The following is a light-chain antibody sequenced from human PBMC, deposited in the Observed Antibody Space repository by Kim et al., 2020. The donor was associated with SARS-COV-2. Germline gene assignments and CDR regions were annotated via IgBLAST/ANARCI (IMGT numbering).Light chain of an antibody. J-gene: IGKJ5*01. CDR2: VAS. Sequence: ASVGDTVTITCRASQHIRNWLAWYQQKPGKAPKSLIYVASTLHSGVPSRFSGSGSGTDFTLTISSLQPEDFATYYCQHYNSYPLTFGQGTRLEIK. CDR3: QHYNSYPLT. CDR1: QHIRNW. V-gene: IGKV1D-16*01.